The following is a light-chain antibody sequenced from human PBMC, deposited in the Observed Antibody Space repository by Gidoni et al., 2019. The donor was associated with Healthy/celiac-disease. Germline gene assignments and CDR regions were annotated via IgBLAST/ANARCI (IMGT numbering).Light chain of an antibody. CDR1: QSVSSSY. Sequence: EVVVTQAPGTLSWSPGERANLSCRASQSVSSSYLAWYQQKPGQAPRLLIYGASSGATGIPARFSGSGSGTDFTLTISSLEPEDFAVYYCQQYGSSPITFGPGTKVDIK. CDR2: GAS. CDR3: QQYGSSPIT. V-gene: IGKV3-20*01. J-gene: IGKJ3*01.